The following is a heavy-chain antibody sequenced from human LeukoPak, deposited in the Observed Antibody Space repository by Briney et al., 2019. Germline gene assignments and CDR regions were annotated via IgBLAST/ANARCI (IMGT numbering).Heavy chain of an antibody. CDR1: GFTFSDYY. J-gene: IGHJ6*03. CDR3: ARDGYSSSPYPLYYMDV. D-gene: IGHD6-6*01. Sequence: GGSLRLSCAASGFTFSDYYMSWIRQAPGKGLEWVSYISSSGSTIYYADSVKGRFTIFRDNAKNSLYLQMNSLRAEDTAVYYCARDGYSSSPYPLYYMDVWGKGTTVTVSS. CDR2: ISSSGSTI. V-gene: IGHV3-11*01.